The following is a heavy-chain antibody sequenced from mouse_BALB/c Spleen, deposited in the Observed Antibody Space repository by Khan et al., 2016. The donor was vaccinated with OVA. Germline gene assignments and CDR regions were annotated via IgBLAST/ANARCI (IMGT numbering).Heavy chain of an antibody. CDR1: GYTFSSYW. CDR2: ILPGSGST. J-gene: IGHJ2*01. CDR3: ARTTYYFDY. V-gene: IGHV1-9*01. Sequence: VELQQSGAEVMKPGASVKISCKATGYTFSSYWIEWVKQRPGHGLEWIGEILPGSGSTNYNEKLKGKATFTADTSSNTAYMQLSSLTSEDSAVYYCARTTYYFDYWGQGTTLTVSS.